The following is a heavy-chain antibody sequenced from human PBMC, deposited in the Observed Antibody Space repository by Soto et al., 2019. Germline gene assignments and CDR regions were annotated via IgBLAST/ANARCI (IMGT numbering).Heavy chain of an antibody. Sequence: PGGSLRLSCAASGFTFSSYWMSWVRQAPGKGLEWVANIKQDGSEKYYVDSVKGRFTISRDNAKNSLYLQMNSLRAEDTAVYYCASPRAAAGTGAFDIWGQGTMVTVSS. CDR1: GFTFSSYW. V-gene: IGHV3-7*01. J-gene: IGHJ3*02. D-gene: IGHD6-13*01. CDR2: IKQDGSEK. CDR3: ASPRAAAGTGAFDI.